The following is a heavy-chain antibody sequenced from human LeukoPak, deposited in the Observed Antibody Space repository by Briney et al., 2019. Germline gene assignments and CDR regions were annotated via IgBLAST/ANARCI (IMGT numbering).Heavy chain of an antibody. J-gene: IGHJ6*03. Sequence: GGSLRLSCAASGFTFDDYAMSWVRQAPGKGLEWVSTVTGSGDSTYYADSVKGRFTISRDNSKNTLYLQMNSLRAEDTAVYYCAKGGGKDYYYYMDVWGIGTTVTVSS. CDR3: AKGGGKDYYYYMDV. CDR1: GFTFDDYA. V-gene: IGHV3-23*01. D-gene: IGHD3-16*01. CDR2: VTGSGDST.